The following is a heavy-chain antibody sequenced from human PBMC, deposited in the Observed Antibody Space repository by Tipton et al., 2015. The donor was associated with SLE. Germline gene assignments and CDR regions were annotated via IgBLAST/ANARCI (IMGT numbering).Heavy chain of an antibody. Sequence: SLRLSCAASGFTFSSYNINWVRQAPGKGLEWVSSISSSSSYIDYADSVKGRFNISRDNAKNSLYLQMNSLRVEDTAVYYCARSGGAGDLEYWGQGTLVTVSS. D-gene: IGHD3-16*01. CDR2: ISSSSSYI. CDR3: ARSGGAGDLEY. V-gene: IGHV3-21*01. J-gene: IGHJ4*02. CDR1: GFTFSSYN.